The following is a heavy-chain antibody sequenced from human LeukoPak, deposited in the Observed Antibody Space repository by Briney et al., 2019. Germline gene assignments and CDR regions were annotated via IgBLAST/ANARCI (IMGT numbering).Heavy chain of an antibody. CDR2: ISGSGGST. J-gene: IGHJ4*02. Sequence: QTGGSLRLSCAASGFTFSSYAMTWVRQAPGKGLEWVSVISGSGGSTYYADSVKGRYTISRDNSKNTVYLQMNSLRVEDTAVYYCLKRQCSGGSCYFIDYWGQGTLVTVSS. V-gene: IGHV3-23*01. D-gene: IGHD2-15*01. CDR3: LKRQCSGGSCYFIDY. CDR1: GFTFSSYA.